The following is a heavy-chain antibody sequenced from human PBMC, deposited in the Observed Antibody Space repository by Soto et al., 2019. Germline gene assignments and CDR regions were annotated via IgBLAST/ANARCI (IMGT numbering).Heavy chain of an antibody. J-gene: IGHJ4*02. V-gene: IGHV4-34*01. CDR3: ARGLYDFWSGYSYFDY. D-gene: IGHD3-3*01. CDR1: GGSFSGYY. Sequence: PSETLSLTCAVYGGSFSGYYWSWIRQPPGKGLEWIGEINHSGSTNYNPSLKSRVTISVDTSKNQFSLKLSSVTAADTAVYYCARGLYDFWSGYSYFDYWGQGTLVTVSS. CDR2: INHSGST.